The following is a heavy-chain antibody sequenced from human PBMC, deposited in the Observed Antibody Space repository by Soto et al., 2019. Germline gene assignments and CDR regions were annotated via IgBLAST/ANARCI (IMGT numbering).Heavy chain of an antibody. CDR2: ISSSSSYI. Sequence: GGSLRLSCAASGITFSSYSMNWVRRAPGKGMEWVSSISSSSSYIYYADSVKGRFTISRDNAKNSLYLQMNSLRAEDTAVYYCARDLLAYYDFWSGAPYYYHYIDVWGKGTTVTVSS. V-gene: IGHV3-21*01. CDR3: ARDLLAYYDFWSGAPYYYHYIDV. D-gene: IGHD3-3*01. J-gene: IGHJ6*03. CDR1: GITFSSYS.